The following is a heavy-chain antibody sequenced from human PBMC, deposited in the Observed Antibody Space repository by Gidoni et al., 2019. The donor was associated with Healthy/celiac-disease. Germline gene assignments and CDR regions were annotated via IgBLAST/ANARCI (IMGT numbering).Heavy chain of an antibody. Sequence: QVPLQESGPQLVQPSQPLSLTCPVPGGSISSGSYYWSWIRQPAGKGLEWLGLIYTSGSTNYNPSLKSRVTISVDTSKNQFSLKLSSVTAEDTAVYYCARGDAGSGGAFDIWGQGTMGT. J-gene: IGHJ3*02. CDR3: ARGDAGSGGAFDI. CDR1: GGSISSGSYY. CDR2: IYTSGST. D-gene: IGHD3-10*01. V-gene: IGHV4-61*02.